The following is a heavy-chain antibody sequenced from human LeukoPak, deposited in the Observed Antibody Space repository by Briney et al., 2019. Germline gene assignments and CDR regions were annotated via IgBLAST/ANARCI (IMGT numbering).Heavy chain of an antibody. D-gene: IGHD2-2*01. CDR2: ISYDGSNK. Sequence: GGSLRLSCAASGFTFSSYGMHWVRQAPGKGLEWVAVISYDGSNKYYADSVKGRFTISRDNSKNTLYLQMNSLRAEDTAVYYCARTGETPAAPQLPPYYYYMDVWGKGTTVTVSS. CDR3: ARTGETPAAPQLPPYYYYMDV. J-gene: IGHJ6*03. V-gene: IGHV3-30*19. CDR1: GFTFSSYG.